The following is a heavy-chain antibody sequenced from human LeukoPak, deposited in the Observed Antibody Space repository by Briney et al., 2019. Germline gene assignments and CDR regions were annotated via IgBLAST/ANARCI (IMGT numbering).Heavy chain of an antibody. D-gene: IGHD2-21*02. Sequence: SETLSLTCAVYGGSFSGYYWSWIRQPPGKGLEWIGEINHSGSTNYNPSLKSRVTISVDTSKNQFSLKLSSVTAADTAVYYCARRVIVVVTDWYFDLWGRGTLVTVPS. CDR3: ARRVIVVVTDWYFDL. J-gene: IGHJ2*01. CDR1: GGSFSGYY. CDR2: INHSGST. V-gene: IGHV4-34*01.